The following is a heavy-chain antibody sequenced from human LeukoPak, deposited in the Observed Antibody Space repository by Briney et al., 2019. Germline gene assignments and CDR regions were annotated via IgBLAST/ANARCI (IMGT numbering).Heavy chain of an antibody. Sequence: PGGSLRLSCAASGFTFSSYWMHWVRQAPGKGLVWVSPINGDGGSTSYADSVKGRFTISRDNAKNTLYLQMNSLRAEDTAVYYCGRVPSSTSCGWGQGTLVTVSS. D-gene: IGHD2-2*01. CDR3: GRVPSSTSCG. J-gene: IGHJ4*02. CDR2: INGDGGST. CDR1: GFTFSSYW. V-gene: IGHV3-74*01.